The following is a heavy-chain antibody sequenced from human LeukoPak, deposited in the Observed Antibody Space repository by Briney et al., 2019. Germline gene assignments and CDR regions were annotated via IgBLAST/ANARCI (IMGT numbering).Heavy chain of an antibody. CDR2: MYSSGTP. CDR1: GGSIRSSSYY. D-gene: IGHD3-10*01. Sequence: SSETLSLTCTVSGGSIRSSSYYWGWIRQPPGKGLEWIGSMYSSGTPYYSPSLKSRVTLSVDTSKNQFSLRLSSVTAADTAVYFCANTGSGSYYTYYFDYWGQGTLVTVSS. CDR3: ANTGSGSYYTYYFDY. V-gene: IGHV4-39*01. J-gene: IGHJ4*02.